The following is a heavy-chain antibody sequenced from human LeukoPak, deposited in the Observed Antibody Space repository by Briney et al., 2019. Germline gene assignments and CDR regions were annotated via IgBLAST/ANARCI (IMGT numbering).Heavy chain of an antibody. J-gene: IGHJ4*02. V-gene: IGHV3-15*01. CDR2: IKSKTDGGTT. CDR1: GFTFSNAW. Sequence: GGSLRLTCAASGFTFSNAWMSWVRQAPGKGLEWIGRIKSKTDGGTTDYAAPVKGRFTISRDDSKNTLYLQMNSLKTEDTAVYYCTTAFPGLLRYFDWLQTNPDYWGQGTLVTVSS. CDR3: TTAFPGLLRYFDWLQTNPDY. D-gene: IGHD3-9*01.